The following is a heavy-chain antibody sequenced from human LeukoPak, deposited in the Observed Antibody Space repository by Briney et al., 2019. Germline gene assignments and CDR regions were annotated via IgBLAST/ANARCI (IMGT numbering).Heavy chain of an antibody. J-gene: IGHJ6*03. CDR2: INHSGST. V-gene: IGHV4-34*01. D-gene: IGHD3-9*01. CDR3: ARLGEHYDILTGYYKGYYMDV. Sequence: SETLSLTCAVYGGSFSRYYWSWIRQPPGKGLEWIGEINHSGSTNYNPSLKSRVTMSVDTSKNQFSLKLSSVTAADTAVYYCARLGEHYDILTGYYKGYYMDVWGKGTTVTISS. CDR1: GGSFSRYY.